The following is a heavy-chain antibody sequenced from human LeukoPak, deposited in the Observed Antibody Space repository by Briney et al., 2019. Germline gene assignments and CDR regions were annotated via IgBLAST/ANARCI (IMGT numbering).Heavy chain of an antibody. CDR2: ISGSGGST. CDR1: GFTFSSYA. CDR3: AKDQQRGVAGTCVY. Sequence: AGGSLRLSCAASGFTFSSYAMSWVRQAPGKGLEWVSAISGSGGSTYYADSVKGRFTISRDNSKNTLYLQMNSLRAEDTAVYYCAKDQQRGVAGTCVYWGQGTLVTVSS. J-gene: IGHJ4*02. D-gene: IGHD6-19*01. V-gene: IGHV3-23*01.